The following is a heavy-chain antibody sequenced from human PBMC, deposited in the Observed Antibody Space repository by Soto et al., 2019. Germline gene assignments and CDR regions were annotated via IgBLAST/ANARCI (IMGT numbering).Heavy chain of an antibody. V-gene: IGHV4-39*01. J-gene: IGHJ3*02. Sequence: QLQLQESGPGLVKPSETLSLTGTVSGGSISSSSYYWGWLRQPPGKGLEWIGCIYYSGSTYYNPALNSLVTFSVDTPLNQFSLKLSSVTAADTAVYYCARSMGKEGSQGAFDIWGQGTMPTVSS. D-gene: IGHD3-10*01. CDR3: ARSMGKEGSQGAFDI. CDR1: GGSISSSSYY. CDR2: IYYSGST.